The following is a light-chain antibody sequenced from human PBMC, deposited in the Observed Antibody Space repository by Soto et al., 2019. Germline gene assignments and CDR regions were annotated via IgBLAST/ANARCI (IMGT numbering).Light chain of an antibody. Sequence: EIVLTQSPGTLSLSPGERATLSCRASQSVGSIYLAWYQQRPGQAPRLLIYGASNRATGIPVRFSGSGSGTDFTLTISGLEPEDFAVYYCQQYRSWPSFGQGTRLEIK. J-gene: IGKJ5*01. V-gene: IGKV3-20*01. CDR3: QQYRSWPS. CDR1: QSVGSIY. CDR2: GAS.